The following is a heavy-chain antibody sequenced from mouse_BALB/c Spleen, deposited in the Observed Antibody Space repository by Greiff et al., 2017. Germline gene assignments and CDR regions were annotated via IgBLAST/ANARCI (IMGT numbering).Heavy chain of an antibody. CDR2: IRLKSDNYAT. Sequence: DVKLVESGGGLVQPGGSMKLSCVASGFTFSSYWMSWVRQSPEKGLEWVAEIRLKSDNYATHYAESVKGKFTISRDDSKSRLYLQMNSLRAEDTGIYYCTAPGYWGQGTLVTVSA. CDR1: GFTFSSYW. J-gene: IGHJ3*01. CDR3: TAPGY. V-gene: IGHV6-6*02.